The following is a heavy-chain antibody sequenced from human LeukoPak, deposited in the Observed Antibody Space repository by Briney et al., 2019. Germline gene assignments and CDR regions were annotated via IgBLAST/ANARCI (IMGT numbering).Heavy chain of an antibody. Sequence: PGGSLRLSCAVSGFTFSSHWMSWVRQAPGKGLEWVSAITVSGGGTYYADSVKGRFTISRDNSKNTLFLQMNSLRAEDTAVYYCARRIDWSHDYWGQGTLVTVSS. CDR1: GFTFSSHW. J-gene: IGHJ4*02. CDR2: ITVSGGGT. V-gene: IGHV3-23*01. D-gene: IGHD3-9*01. CDR3: ARRIDWSHDY.